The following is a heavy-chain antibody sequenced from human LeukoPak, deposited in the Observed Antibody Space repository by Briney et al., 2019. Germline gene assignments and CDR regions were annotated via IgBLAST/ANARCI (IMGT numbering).Heavy chain of an antibody. CDR1: GVTVSSNY. Sequence: AGSLRLSCAASGVTVSSNYMSWVRQAPGNRLEWVSVIYSGGRTYYADSVKGRFTISRDNSKSTLYIQMNSLRAEDTAVYYCARAKPKNMVRGLIMRRESRYYFDYWGQGTLVTVSS. CDR3: ARAKPKNMVRGLIMRRESRYYFDY. CDR2: IYSGGRT. J-gene: IGHJ4*02. V-gene: IGHV3-53*01. D-gene: IGHD3-10*01.